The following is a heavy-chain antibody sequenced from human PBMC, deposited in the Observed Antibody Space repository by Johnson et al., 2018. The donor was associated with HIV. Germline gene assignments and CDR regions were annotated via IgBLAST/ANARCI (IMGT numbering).Heavy chain of an antibody. D-gene: IGHD1-26*01. CDR2: ISYDGRNN. Sequence: QVQLVESGGGVVQPGGSLRLSCAASGFTFSSYGMHWVRQAPGKGLEWVAVISYDGRNNYYADSVKGRFPISRDNSKNTLYLQMNSLRAEDTAVYYCAREGLIVGATLGAFDIWGQGTMVTVSS. J-gene: IGHJ3*02. CDR3: AREGLIVGATLGAFDI. V-gene: IGHV3-30*19. CDR1: GFTFSSYG.